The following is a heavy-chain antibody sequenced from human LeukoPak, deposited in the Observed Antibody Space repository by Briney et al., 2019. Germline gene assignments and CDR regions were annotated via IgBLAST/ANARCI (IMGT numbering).Heavy chain of an antibody. J-gene: IGHJ4*02. V-gene: IGHV1-69*06. D-gene: IGHD5-24*01. CDR3: ARGEDGYSFDY. CDR1: GGTFSSYA. Sequence: ASVKVSCKASGGTFSSYAISWVRQAPGQGLEWMGGIIPIFGTANYAQKFQGRVTITADKSTSTAYMELSSLRSEDTAVYYCARGEDGYSFDYWGQGTLVTVSS. CDR2: IIPIFGTA.